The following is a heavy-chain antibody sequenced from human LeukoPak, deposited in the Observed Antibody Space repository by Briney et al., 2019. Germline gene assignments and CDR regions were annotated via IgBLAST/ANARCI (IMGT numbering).Heavy chain of an antibody. CDR2: INLSGST. D-gene: IGHD3-16*02. V-gene: IGHV4-34*01. CDR1: GGSFSGYY. Sequence: SETLSLTCAVYGGSFSGYYWSWIRQPPGKGLEWIGEINLSGSTNYNPSLKSRVTISVDTSKNQFSLKLSSVTAADTAVYYCARAPVYPHAFDIWGQGTMVTVSS. CDR3: ARAPVYPHAFDI. J-gene: IGHJ3*02.